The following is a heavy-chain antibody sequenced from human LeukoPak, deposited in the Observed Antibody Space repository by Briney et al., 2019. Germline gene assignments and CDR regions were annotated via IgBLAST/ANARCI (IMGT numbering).Heavy chain of an antibody. CDR3: ARNYYGSSGYYPWNFDY. CDR1: GGSISSSSYW. J-gene: IGHJ4*02. Sequence: PSETLSLTCTVSGGSISSSSYWWGWIRQPPGKGLEWIANIYYSGSTHYNPSLKSRVTISIEKSKNQFSLKLSSVTAADTAVYYCARNYYGSSGYYPWNFDYWGQGTLVTVSS. D-gene: IGHD3-22*01. CDR2: IYYSGST. V-gene: IGHV4-39*01.